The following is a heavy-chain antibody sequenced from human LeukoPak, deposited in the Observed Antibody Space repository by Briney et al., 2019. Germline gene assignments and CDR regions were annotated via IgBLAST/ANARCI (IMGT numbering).Heavy chain of an antibody. CDR2: IGTAGDT. V-gene: IGHV3-13*01. Sequence: GGSLRLSCAASGFTFSSYGMHWVRQATGKGLEWVSAIGTAGDTYYPGSVKGRFTISRENAKNSLYLQMNSLRAGDTAVYYCARGKSSSWYYYYYYMDVWGKGTTVTVSS. CDR1: GFTFSSYG. D-gene: IGHD6-13*01. CDR3: ARGKSSSWYYYYYYMDV. J-gene: IGHJ6*03.